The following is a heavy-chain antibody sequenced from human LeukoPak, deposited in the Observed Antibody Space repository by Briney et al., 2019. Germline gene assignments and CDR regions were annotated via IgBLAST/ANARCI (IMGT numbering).Heavy chain of an antibody. V-gene: IGHV1-2*02. CDR2: INPNSGGT. CDR3: ARVYGDHYGSGVIDY. CDR1: GYTFTDYY. D-gene: IGHD3-10*01. J-gene: IGHJ4*02. Sequence: GASVKVSCKASGYTFTDYYMHLVRHAPGQGLGWMGWINPNSGGTNYAQRFQGRVTMTRDTSISTAYMELSRLRSDDTAVYYCARVYGDHYGSGVIDYWGQGTLVSVSS.